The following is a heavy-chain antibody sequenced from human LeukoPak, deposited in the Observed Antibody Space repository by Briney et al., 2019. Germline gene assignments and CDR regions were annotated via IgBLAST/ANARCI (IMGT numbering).Heavy chain of an antibody. D-gene: IGHD5-18*01. CDR3: AGDSSLTDTAMVKGTDY. V-gene: IGHV1-69*04. J-gene: IGHJ4*02. CDR1: GGTFSSYA. Sequence: ASVKVSCKASGGTFSSYAISWVRQAPGQGLEWMGRIIPILGIANYAQKFQGRVTITADKSTSTAYMELSSLRSEDTAVYYCAGDSSLTDTAMVKGTDYWGQGTLVTVSS. CDR2: IIPILGIA.